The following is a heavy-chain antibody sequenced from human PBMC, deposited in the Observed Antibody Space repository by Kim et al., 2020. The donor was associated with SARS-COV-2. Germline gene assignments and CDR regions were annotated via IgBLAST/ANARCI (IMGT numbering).Heavy chain of an antibody. CDR3: AISHGVWSGYSANWFDP. V-gene: IGHV1-24*01. CDR1: GYTLTELS. Sequence: ASVKVSCKVSGYTLTELSMHWVRQAPGKGLEWMGGFDPEDGETIYAQKFQGRVTMTEDTSTDTAYMELSSLRSEDTAVYYCAISHGVWSGYSANWFDPWGQGTLVTVSS. J-gene: IGHJ5*02. D-gene: IGHD3-3*01. CDR2: FDPEDGET.